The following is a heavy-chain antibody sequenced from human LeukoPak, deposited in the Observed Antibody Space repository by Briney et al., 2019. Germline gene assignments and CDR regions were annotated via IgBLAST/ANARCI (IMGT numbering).Heavy chain of an antibody. Sequence: SETLSLTCAVYGGSFSGYYWSWIRQPPGKGLEWIGAINHSGSTNYNPSLKSRVTISVDTSKNQFSLKLSSVTAADTAVYYCSRAIRDIVVVPVPRGNAFDIWGQGTMVTVSS. CDR2: INHSGST. V-gene: IGHV4-34*01. J-gene: IGHJ3*02. CDR3: SRAIRDIVVVPVPRGNAFDI. D-gene: IGHD2-2*01. CDR1: GGSFSGYY.